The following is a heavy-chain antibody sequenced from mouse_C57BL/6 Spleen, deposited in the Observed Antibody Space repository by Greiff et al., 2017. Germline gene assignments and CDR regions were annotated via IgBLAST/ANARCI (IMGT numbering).Heavy chain of an antibody. D-gene: IGHD1-1*02. V-gene: IGHV1-55*01. CDR1: GYTFTSYW. J-gene: IGHJ2*01. CDR3: ARGGLVQTFPFDY. CDR2: IYPGSGST. Sequence: VQLQQPGAELVKPGASVKMSCKASGYTFTSYWLTWVKQRPGQGLEWIGDIYPGSGSTNYNEKFKSKATLTVDTSSSTAYMQLSSLTSEDSAVYYGARGGLVQTFPFDYWGQGTTLTGSS.